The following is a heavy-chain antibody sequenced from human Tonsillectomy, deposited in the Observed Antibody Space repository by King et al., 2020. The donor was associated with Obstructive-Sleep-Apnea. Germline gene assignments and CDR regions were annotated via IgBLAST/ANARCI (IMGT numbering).Heavy chain of an antibody. Sequence: MQLVQSGAEVKKPGSSVKVPCKASGGTFSSYAISWVRQAPGQGLEWMGGIIPILGIANYAQKFQGRVTITADKSTSTAYMELSSLRSEDTAVYYCASGGFGTPPSGFDPWGQGTLVTVSS. CDR2: IIPILGIA. CDR3: ASGGFGTPPSGFDP. D-gene: IGHD3-10*01. J-gene: IGHJ5*02. CDR1: GGTFSSYA. V-gene: IGHV1-69*10.